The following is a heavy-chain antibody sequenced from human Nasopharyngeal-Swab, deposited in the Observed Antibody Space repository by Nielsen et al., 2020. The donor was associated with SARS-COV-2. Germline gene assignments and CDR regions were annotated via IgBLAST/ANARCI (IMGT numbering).Heavy chain of an antibody. J-gene: IGHJ3*02. CDR1: GFTFSSYG. Sequence: GESLKISCAASGFTFSSYGMHWVRQAPGKGLEWVAVIWYDGSNKYYADSVKGRFTISRDNSKNTLYLQMNSLRAEDTAVYYCARERGTVTTGAFDIWGQGTMVTVSS. V-gene: IGHV3-33*01. CDR3: ARERGTVTTGAFDI. D-gene: IGHD4-17*01. CDR2: IWYDGSNK.